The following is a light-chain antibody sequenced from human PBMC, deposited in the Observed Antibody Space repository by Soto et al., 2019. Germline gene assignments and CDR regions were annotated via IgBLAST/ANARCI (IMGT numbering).Light chain of an antibody. CDR1: QAIRND. CDR2: GIS. CDR3: LHSALSPYS. J-gene: IGKJ2*03. V-gene: IGKV1-6*01. Sequence: IQMTQSQSSLSASVGDTVTFTCRARQAIRNDLGWFQQRPGKPPKLLIYGISILQAVVPSRVSGSGSGTDFNLTISGLQPEDFATYYCLHSALSPYSFCQG.